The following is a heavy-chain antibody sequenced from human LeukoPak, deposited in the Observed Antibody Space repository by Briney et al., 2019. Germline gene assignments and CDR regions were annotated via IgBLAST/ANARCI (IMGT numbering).Heavy chain of an antibody. V-gene: IGHV1-18*01. J-gene: IGHJ6*03. D-gene: IGHD2/OR15-2a*01. CDR1: GYTFTTYG. CDR3: ARAFAALGYYMDV. CDR2: ISAYNSNT. Sequence: ASVKVSCKSSGYTFTTYGISWVRQAPRQGLEWMGWISAYNSNTNYAQKLQGRVTMTTDTSTSTAYMELRSLRSDDTAVYYCARAFAALGYYMDVWGKGTTVTISS.